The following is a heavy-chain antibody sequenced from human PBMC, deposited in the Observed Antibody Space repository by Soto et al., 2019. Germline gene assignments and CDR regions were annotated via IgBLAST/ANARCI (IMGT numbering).Heavy chain of an antibody. Sequence: NPSETLSLTCAVSGGSISSSNWWSWVRQPPGKGLEWIGEIYHSGSTHYYPSLKSRVTISVDKSKNQISLKLSSVTAADTAVYYCARARLRFYYYYAMDVWGQGTTVPVSS. V-gene: IGHV4-4*02. D-gene: IGHD3-3*01. CDR3: ARARLRFYYYYAMDV. CDR1: GGSISSSNW. J-gene: IGHJ6*02. CDR2: IYHSGST.